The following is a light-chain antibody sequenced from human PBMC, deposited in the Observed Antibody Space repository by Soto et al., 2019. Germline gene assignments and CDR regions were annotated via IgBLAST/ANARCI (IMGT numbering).Light chain of an antibody. CDR1: QTMSSSY. CDR2: GAT. Sequence: EVVLTQSPGTLSLSPGERATLSCRASQTMSSSYLAWYQQKPGQAPRLLIYGATGRATGIPDRFSGSGSGTDFTLTISRLEPEDFAVYCCQQYGSTPVTFGQGTKVDIK. CDR3: QQYGSTPVT. J-gene: IGKJ1*01. V-gene: IGKV3-20*01.